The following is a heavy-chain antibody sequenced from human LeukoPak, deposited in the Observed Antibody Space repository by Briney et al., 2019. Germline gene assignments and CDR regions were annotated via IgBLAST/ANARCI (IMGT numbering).Heavy chain of an antibody. J-gene: IGHJ5*02. CDR2: NISIFGIA. D-gene: IGHD2-2*01. CDR3: AREVAKDIVVVPAAADAGTFDP. V-gene: IGHV1-69*17. Sequence: GPTVKLSCKASGRTYSSYALRWVTRAPGQAREWMGGNISIFGIANYAQKFQGRVTITSDKSTSTAYMELSSLRSEDTDVYYCAREVAKDIVVVPAAADAGTFDPWGQGTRDTVSS. CDR1: GRTYSSYA.